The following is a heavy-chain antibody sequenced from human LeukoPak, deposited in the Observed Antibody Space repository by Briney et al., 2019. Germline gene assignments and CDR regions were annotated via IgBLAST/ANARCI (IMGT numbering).Heavy chain of an antibody. J-gene: IGHJ4*02. Sequence: GGSLRLSCAASGFTFSSYAMHWVRQAPGKGLEWVAVISYDGSNKYYADSVKGRFTISRDNSKNTLYLQMNSLRAEDTAVYYCARSPYSSSWYADYWGQGTLVIVSS. CDR3: ARSPYSSSWYADY. D-gene: IGHD6-13*01. CDR1: GFTFSSYA. CDR2: ISYDGSNK. V-gene: IGHV3-30-3*01.